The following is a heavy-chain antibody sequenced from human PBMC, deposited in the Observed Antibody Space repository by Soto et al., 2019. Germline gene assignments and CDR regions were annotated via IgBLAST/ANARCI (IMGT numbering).Heavy chain of an antibody. CDR2: IYHSGST. CDR3: ARPIVVAPGDDAIDG. D-gene: IGHD3-22*01. V-gene: IGHV4-39*07. Sequence: SETLSLTCTVSGDSIRSINPSWGWIRQPPGKGLEWIGHIYHSGSTPSPPSLESRVTMSVDRSKNPVSLKLSSVTAADPAVYYCARPIVVAPGDDAIDGGGKGTTVTVSS. CDR1: GDSIRSINPS. J-gene: IGHJ6*04.